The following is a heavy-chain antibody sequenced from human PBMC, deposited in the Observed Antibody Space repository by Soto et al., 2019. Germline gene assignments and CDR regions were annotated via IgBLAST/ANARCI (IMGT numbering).Heavy chain of an antibody. V-gene: IGHV1-69*08. CDR2: IIPILGIA. D-gene: IGHD4-17*01. CDR3: ARDQGDDYGDYSLYYFVY. Sequence: QVQLVQSGAEVKKPGSSVKVSCKASGGTFSSYTISWVRQAPGQGLEWMGRIIPILGIANYAQKFQGRVTITADKPTSTAYMELSSLRSEDTAVYYCARDQGDDYGDYSLYYFVYWGQGTLVTVSS. CDR1: GGTFSSYT. J-gene: IGHJ4*02.